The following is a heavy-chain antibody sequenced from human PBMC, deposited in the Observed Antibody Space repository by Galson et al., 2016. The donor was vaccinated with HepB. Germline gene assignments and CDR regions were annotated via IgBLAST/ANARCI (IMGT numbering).Heavy chain of an antibody. J-gene: IGHJ4*02. CDR1: GFNLKNYV. D-gene: IGHD1-26*01. CDR2: MSYDGHTP. Sequence: SLRLSCAVSGFNLKNYVMHWVRQAPGKGLEWVAVMSYDGHTPFYADSVKGRFTISRDTSKNSLFLQMNSLKAEDTAVYYCVRDGQDTTWYYFDLWGQGTLLTVSS. V-gene: IGHV3-30*03. CDR3: VRDGQDTTWYYFDL.